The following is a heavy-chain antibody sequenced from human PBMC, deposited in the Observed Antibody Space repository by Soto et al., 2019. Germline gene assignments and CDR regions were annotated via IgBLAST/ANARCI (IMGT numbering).Heavy chain of an antibody. CDR2: IWYDGSNK. CDR3: ARDGSSWYRGTYNWFDP. J-gene: IGHJ5*02. CDR1: GFTFSSYG. V-gene: IGHV3-33*01. D-gene: IGHD6-13*01. Sequence: PGGSLRLSCAASGFTFSSYGMHWVRQAPGKGLEWVAVIWYDGSNKYYADSVKGRFTISRDNSKNTLYLQMNSLRAEDTAVYYCARDGSSWYRGTYNWFDPWGQGTLVTVSS.